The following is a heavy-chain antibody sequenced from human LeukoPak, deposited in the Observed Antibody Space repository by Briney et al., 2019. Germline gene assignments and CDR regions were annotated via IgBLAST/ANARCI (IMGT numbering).Heavy chain of an antibody. CDR2: ISWNSGSI. CDR1: GFTFDDYA. CDR3: AKDLTRVSDAFDI. D-gene: IGHD2-8*01. V-gene: IGHV3-9*01. Sequence: QPGGSLRLSCAASGFTFDDYAMHWVRQAPGKGLEWVSGISWNSGSIGYADSVKGRFTISRDNAKNSLYLQMNSLRAEDTALYYCAKDLTRVSDAFDIWGQGTMVTVSS. J-gene: IGHJ3*02.